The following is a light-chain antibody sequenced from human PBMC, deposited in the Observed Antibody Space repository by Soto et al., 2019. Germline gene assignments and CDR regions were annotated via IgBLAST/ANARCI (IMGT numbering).Light chain of an antibody. Sequence: QSVLTQPASVSGSPGQSITISCPGNSSDVGSYNLVSWYQQHPGKAPKLMIYEVSKRPSGVSNRFSGSKSGNTASLTISGLQAEDEADYYCCSYAGSSTLVFGTGTKVTVL. J-gene: IGLJ1*01. CDR1: SSDVGSYNL. CDR2: EVS. V-gene: IGLV2-23*02. CDR3: CSYAGSSTLV.